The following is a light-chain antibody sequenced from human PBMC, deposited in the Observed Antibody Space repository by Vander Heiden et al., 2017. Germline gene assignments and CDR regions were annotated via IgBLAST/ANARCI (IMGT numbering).Light chain of an antibody. CDR2: GTS. Sequence: EILMTQSPATLSVSRGERATLSCSASQSVSTKLAWYQQKPGQAPRLLIYGTSTTDTGIQGRFSGSGSGTEFTITSSSLQSEDFEVYYCQRYNSWTFGQGTNLEIK. J-gene: IGKJ2*01. V-gene: IGKV3D-15*01. CDR3: QRYNSWT. CDR1: QSVSTK.